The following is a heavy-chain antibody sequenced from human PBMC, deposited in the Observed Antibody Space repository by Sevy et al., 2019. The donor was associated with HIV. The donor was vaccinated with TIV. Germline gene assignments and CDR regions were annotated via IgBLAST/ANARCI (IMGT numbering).Heavy chain of an antibody. V-gene: IGHV3-33*01. CDR1: GFTPSTYG. CDR2: IGYDGNNK. Sequence: GGSLRLSCAGSGFTPSTYGMHWVRQAPGKGLEWVAVIGYDGNNKYYADSVKGRFTISRDNSKNTLFLQMDSLRAEDNGVYYCARDPRMYGGYLLAYFDYWGQGALVTVSS. D-gene: IGHD6-25*01. CDR3: ARDPRMYGGYLLAYFDY. J-gene: IGHJ4*02.